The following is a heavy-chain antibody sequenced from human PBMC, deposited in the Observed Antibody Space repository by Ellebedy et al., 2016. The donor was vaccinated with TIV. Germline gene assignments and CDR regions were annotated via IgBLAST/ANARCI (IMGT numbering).Heavy chain of an antibody. Sequence: GGSLRLXXAASGFTFSSYVIHWVRQAPGKGLEWVAVISHDGSKTYYTDSVKGRFTISRDDSKNTLYLQMNSLRADDTAVYFCARDTFTVAADVWGQGTLVTVSS. CDR1: GFTFSSYV. CDR2: ISHDGSKT. J-gene: IGHJ4*02. V-gene: IGHV3-30-3*01. CDR3: ARDTFTVAADV. D-gene: IGHD6-19*01.